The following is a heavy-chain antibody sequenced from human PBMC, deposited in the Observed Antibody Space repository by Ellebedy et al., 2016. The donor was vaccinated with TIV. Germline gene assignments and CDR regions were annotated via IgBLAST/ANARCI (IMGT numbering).Heavy chain of an antibody. CDR3: SKSPSRKPGLVDS. V-gene: IGHV3-23*01. D-gene: IGHD1-14*01. CDR1: GFTFSNYA. Sequence: GESLKISCAASGFTFSNYAMSWVRQAPGKGLEWVSIISCTGGSTNYAESVKGRFTISSDNSKNTLYLQMNSLRAEDTAVYYWSKSPSRKPGLVDSWGQGTLVTVSS. J-gene: IGHJ4*02. CDR2: ISCTGGST.